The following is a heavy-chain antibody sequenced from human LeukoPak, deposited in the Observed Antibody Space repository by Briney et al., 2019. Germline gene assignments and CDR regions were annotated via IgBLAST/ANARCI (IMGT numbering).Heavy chain of an antibody. V-gene: IGHV3-64D*06. CDR1: GFTFSRYA. D-gene: IGHD1-14*01. J-gene: IGHJ4*02. CDR3: VKDLDNHYYQTLFDY. Sequence: GGSLRLSCSASGFTFSRYAMHWVRQAPGKGLEYVSAISNNGGSTYYADSVKGRFTISRDNSKNTLYLQMSSLRAEDTAVYYCVKDLDNHYYQTLFDYWGQGTLVTVSS. CDR2: ISNNGGST.